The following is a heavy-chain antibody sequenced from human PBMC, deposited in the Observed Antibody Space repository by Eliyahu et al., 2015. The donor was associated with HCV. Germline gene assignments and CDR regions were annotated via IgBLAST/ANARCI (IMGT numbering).Heavy chain of an antibody. J-gene: IGHJ4*02. CDR1: GFTFSSYG. CDR2: ISGSGGST. V-gene: IGHV3-23*01. Sequence: EVQLLESGGGLVQPGGSLRLXGXASGFTFSSYGRXWVRQAPGKGLEWVSAISGSGGSTYYADSVKGRFTISRDNSKNTLYLQMNSLRAEDTAVYYCAKGGVVVIAMYYWGQGTLVTVSS. D-gene: IGHD2-21*01. CDR3: AKGGVVVIAMYY.